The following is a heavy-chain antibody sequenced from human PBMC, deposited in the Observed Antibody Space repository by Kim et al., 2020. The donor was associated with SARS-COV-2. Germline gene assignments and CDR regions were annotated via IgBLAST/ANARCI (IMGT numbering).Heavy chain of an antibody. CDR3: ARRGGLGRIFDY. Sequence: NYAQKLQSRVTMTRDTYVSTAYMELSSLRSDDTAVYYCARRGGLGRIFDYWGQGTLVTVSS. J-gene: IGHJ4*02. D-gene: IGHD2-15*01. V-gene: IGHV1-2*02.